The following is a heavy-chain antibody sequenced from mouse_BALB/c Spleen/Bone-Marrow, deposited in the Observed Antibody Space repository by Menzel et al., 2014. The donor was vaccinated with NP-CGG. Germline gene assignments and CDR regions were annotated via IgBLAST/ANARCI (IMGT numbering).Heavy chain of an antibody. CDR1: GYTFTSYW. J-gene: IGHJ4*01. D-gene: IGHD2-1*01. V-gene: IGHV1S81*02. CDR3: ARWGNYGDYAMDY. CDR2: INPSNGRT. Sequence: QVQLQQSGAELVKPGASVKLSCKASGYTFTSYWMHWVKQRPGQGLEWIGEINPSNGRTNYNEKFKGKATLTADKSSSTAYMQLSSLTSEDSAVYFCARWGNYGDYAMDYWGQGTSVTVSS.